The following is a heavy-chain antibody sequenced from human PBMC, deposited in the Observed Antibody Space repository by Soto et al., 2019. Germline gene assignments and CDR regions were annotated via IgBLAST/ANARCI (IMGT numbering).Heavy chain of an antibody. CDR1: GFSVNANY. D-gene: IGHD6-19*01. J-gene: IGHJ3*01. V-gene: IGHV3-53*04. CDR3: ARVGSSSGWSHGAFDV. Sequence: EVQLEESGGDLVQPGGSRRLSCAASGFSVNANYMTWVRQAPGKGLEWVSMIYNSGSTFYADSVKGRFTISRLTSKNTLFLQMNNLRPEDSAAYYCARVGSSSGWSHGAFDVWGQGTMVNVSS. CDR2: IYNSGST.